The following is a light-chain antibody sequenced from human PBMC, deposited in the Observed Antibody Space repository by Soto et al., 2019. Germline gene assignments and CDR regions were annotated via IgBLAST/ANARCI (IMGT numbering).Light chain of an antibody. CDR2: DVS. J-gene: IGLJ1*01. Sequence: QSARTQPASVSGSPGQSITISCTGTSSDVGDYNYVSWYQQHPGKAPKLMIYDVSNRPSGVSNRFSGSKSGSTASLTISGLQAEDEADYYCSSYTSSTTRVFGTGTKLTVL. CDR1: SSDVGDYNY. V-gene: IGLV2-14*01. CDR3: SSYTSSTTRV.